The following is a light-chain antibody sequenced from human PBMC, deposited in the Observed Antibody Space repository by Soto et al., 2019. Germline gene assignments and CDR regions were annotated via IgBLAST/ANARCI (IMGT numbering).Light chain of an antibody. Sequence: QSVLTQPASVSGSPGQSITISCTGTSSDVGGYNYVSWYQQHPGKAPTLMIYDVSNRPSGVSNRFSGSKSGNTASLTISGLQAGDEADYYCSSYTISSTYVFGTGTKVTVL. CDR1: SSDVGGYNY. J-gene: IGLJ1*01. V-gene: IGLV2-14*01. CDR2: DVS. CDR3: SSYTISSTYV.